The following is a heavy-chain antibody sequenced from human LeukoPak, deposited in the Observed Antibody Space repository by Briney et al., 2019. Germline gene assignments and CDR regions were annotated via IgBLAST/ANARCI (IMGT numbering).Heavy chain of an antibody. CDR1: GGSISSYY. CDR3: ARTSGTTSQPFDY. CDR2: IYSSGST. J-gene: IGHJ4*02. V-gene: IGHV4-4*09. D-gene: IGHD1-1*01. Sequence: SETLSLTCTVSGGSISSYYWNWIRQPPGKGLEWIGYIYSSGSTNYNPSLKSRVTISLDTSKNQFSLKLSSVTAADTAVYYCARTSGTTSQPFDYWGQGTLVTVSS.